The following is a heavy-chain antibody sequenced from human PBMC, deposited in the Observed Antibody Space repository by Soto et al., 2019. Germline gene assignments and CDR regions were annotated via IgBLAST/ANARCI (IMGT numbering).Heavy chain of an antibody. J-gene: IGHJ6*02. CDR2: ISAYNGNT. Sequence: ASVKVSCKASGYTFTSYGISWVRQAPGQGLEWMGWISAYNGNTNYAQKLQGRVTMTTDTSTSTAYMELRSLRSDDTAVYYCARXGIQLWLRSRYYYGMDVWGQGTAVTVSS. D-gene: IGHD5-18*01. V-gene: IGHV1-18*04. CDR3: ARXGIQLWLRSRYYYGMDV. CDR1: GYTFTSYG.